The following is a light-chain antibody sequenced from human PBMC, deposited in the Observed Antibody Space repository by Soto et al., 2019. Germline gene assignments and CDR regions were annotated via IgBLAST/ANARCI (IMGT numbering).Light chain of an antibody. CDR3: SSYTNRNSLVV. Sequence: QSALTQPASVSGSPGQSITISCIGTSSDVGGYNFVSWYQQHPGKAPTLMIYEVSYRPSGVSNRFSGSKSGNTASLTISGLQAEDEADYYCSSYTNRNSLVVFGGGTQLTVL. J-gene: IGLJ2*01. V-gene: IGLV2-14*01. CDR1: SSDVGGYNF. CDR2: EVS.